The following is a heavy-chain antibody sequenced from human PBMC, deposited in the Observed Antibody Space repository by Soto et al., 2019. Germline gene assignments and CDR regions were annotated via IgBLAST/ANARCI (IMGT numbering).Heavy chain of an antibody. CDR3: ARVSVSRVGAPFYDS. V-gene: IGHV3-48*02. J-gene: IGHJ4*02. Sequence: ESGGGLVQPGGSLKLSCAASGFAFSNYMMIWVCQAPGKGLEWVSHISSYSDRMSYGESVKGRFTVSRDNAQKLLFLQMDSLRHEDTAVYYCARVSVSRVGAPFYDSWGRRTLVTVSS. CDR1: GFAFSNYM. D-gene: IGHD1-26*01. CDR2: ISSYSDRM.